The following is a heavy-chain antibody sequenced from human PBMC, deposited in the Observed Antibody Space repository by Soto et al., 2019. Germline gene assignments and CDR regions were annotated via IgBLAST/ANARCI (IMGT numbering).Heavy chain of an antibody. CDR2: IYSGGST. D-gene: IGHD2-21*02. CDR3: ARNWGDYYYYYYMDV. CDR1: GFTVSSNY. J-gene: IGHJ6*03. Sequence: RGSLRLSCAASGFTVSSNYMSWVRQAPGKGLEWVSVIYSGGSTYYADSVKGRFTISRDNSKNTLYLQMNSLRAEDTAVYYCARNWGDYYYYYYMDVWGKGTTVTVSS. V-gene: IGHV3-53*01.